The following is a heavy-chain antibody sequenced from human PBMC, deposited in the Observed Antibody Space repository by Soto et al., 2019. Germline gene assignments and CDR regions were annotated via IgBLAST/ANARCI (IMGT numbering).Heavy chain of an antibody. CDR2: IYYSGST. D-gene: IGHD2-21*02. CDR1: GGYISCGDYH. CDR3: ASSRELTHDGQYHNCGGDCYPNKIEY. Sequence: SETLSLTCTVSGGYISCGDYHWSWIRQPPGKGLEWIGYIYYSGSTYYNPSLKSRVTISVDTSKNQFSLKLSSVTAADTAVYYCASSRELTHDGQYHNCGGDCYPNKIEYWGQGTLVTVSS. V-gene: IGHV4-30-4*01. J-gene: IGHJ4*02.